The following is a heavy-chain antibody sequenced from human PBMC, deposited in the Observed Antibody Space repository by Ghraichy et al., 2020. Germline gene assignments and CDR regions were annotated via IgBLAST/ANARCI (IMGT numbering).Heavy chain of an antibody. J-gene: IGHJ4*02. Sequence: GGSLRLSCASSGFTFSSYGMHWVRQAPGKGLEWVAVIWYDGSNKYYADSVKGLFTISRDNSKNTLYLQMNSLRAEDTAVYYCARDLFGARSLRFLEWLSPSGYWGQGTLVTVSS. CDR2: IWYDGSNK. V-gene: IGHV3-33*01. CDR1: GFTFSSYG. D-gene: IGHD3-3*01. CDR3: ARDLFGARSLRFLEWLSPSGY.